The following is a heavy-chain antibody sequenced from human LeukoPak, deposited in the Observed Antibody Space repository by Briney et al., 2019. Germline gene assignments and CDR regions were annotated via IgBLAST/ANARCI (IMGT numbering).Heavy chain of an antibody. CDR1: GYTFTSYG. Sequence: ASVKVSCKASGYTFTSYGISWVRQAPGQGLEWMGWISAYNGNTNYAQRLQGRVTMTTDTSTSTAYMELRSLRSDDTAVYYCAAKGYCSGGSCLDYWGQGTLVTVSS. CDR2: ISAYNGNT. CDR3: AAKGYCSGGSCLDY. D-gene: IGHD2-15*01. V-gene: IGHV1-18*01. J-gene: IGHJ4*02.